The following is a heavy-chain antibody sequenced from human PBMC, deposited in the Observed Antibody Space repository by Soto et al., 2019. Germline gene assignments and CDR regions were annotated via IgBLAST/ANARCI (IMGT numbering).Heavy chain of an antibody. CDR2: NTYCGST. D-gene: IGHD1-1*01. J-gene: IGHJ4*02. V-gene: IGHV4-39*01. CDR3: GRHRRETGTYAHPVDS. CDR1: GDYFSSSSYY. Sequence: SQTLSLTCPVSGDYFSSSSYYWGCLRHPPGKGLEWIGSNTYCGSTYYIPSLRSRVTRSVDRSNNQVYLKRNSETAADTSLCFCGRHRRETGTYAHPVDSWGPVTLVTVS.